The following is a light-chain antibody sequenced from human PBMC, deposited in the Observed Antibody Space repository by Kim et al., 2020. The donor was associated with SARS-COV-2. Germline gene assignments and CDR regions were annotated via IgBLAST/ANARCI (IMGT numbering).Light chain of an antibody. Sequence: SLCDSVAIYCRASQSIIRYLNWYQQNPGNAPMLRIYAASSLQSGVPFRFRCSGTGTDSTLTISSRKPQDYATYYYQQSYSTPALTFGGGTKVDIK. J-gene: IGKJ4*01. CDR2: AAS. V-gene: IGKV1-39*01. CDR1: QSIIRY. CDR3: QQSYSTPALT.